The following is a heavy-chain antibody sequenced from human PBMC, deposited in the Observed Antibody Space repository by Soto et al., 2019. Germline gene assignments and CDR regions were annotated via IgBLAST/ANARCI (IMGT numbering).Heavy chain of an antibody. CDR3: ARSYSSSWYARPYYYYGMDV. Sequence: PSETLSLTCTVPGGSISSYYWSWIRQPPGKGLEWIGYIYYSGSTNYNPSLKSRVTISVDTSKNQFSLKLSSVTAADTAVYYCARSYSSSWYARPYYYYGMDVWGQGTTVT. J-gene: IGHJ6*02. V-gene: IGHV4-59*01. CDR2: IYYSGST. CDR1: GGSISSYY. D-gene: IGHD6-13*01.